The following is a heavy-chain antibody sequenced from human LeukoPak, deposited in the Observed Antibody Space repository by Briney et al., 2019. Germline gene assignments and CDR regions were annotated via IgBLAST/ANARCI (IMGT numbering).Heavy chain of an antibody. CDR2: INPSVGGT. J-gene: IGHJ4*02. V-gene: IGHV1-46*03. D-gene: IGHD3-10*01. CDR3: ARHGSGRYYPAEGRVDY. CDR1: GYGFTSYY. Sequence: ASVKVSCKAFGYGFTSYYIHWVRHAPGQGLEWMGIINPSVGGTTYARKFQGRVTMTRDTCTSTVYMELSSLRSEDTAVYYCARHGSGRYYPAEGRVDYWGQGTLVTVSS.